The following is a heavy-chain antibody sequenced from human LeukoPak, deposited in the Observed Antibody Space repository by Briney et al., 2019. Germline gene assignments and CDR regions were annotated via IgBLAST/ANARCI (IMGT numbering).Heavy chain of an antibody. CDR2: IYHSGTT. CDR1: TDSTNTYY. J-gene: IGHJ4*02. Sequence: PSETLSLTCSVSTDSTNTYYWSWIRQSPGKGLEWIGHIYHSGTTDYNPSFKSRVIISIDMSKKEFSLKLTSVTVADTAMYYCVRLRWQMLAPYFVHWGQGAFVIVSS. D-gene: IGHD2-8*01. CDR3: VRLRWQMLAPYFVH. V-gene: IGHV4-59*03.